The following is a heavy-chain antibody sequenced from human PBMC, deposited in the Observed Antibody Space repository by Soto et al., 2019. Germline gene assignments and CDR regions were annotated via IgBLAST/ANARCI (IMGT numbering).Heavy chain of an antibody. CDR3: ARRVYGDGMDV. CDR2: IYYSGST. CDR1: GGSISSYY. Sequence: SETLSLTYTVSGGSISSYYWSWIRQPPGKGLEWIGYIYYSGSTNYNPSLKSRVTISVDTSKNQFSLKLSSVTAADTAVYYCARRVYGDGMDVWGQGTTVTVSS. D-gene: IGHD4-17*01. J-gene: IGHJ6*02. V-gene: IGHV4-59*08.